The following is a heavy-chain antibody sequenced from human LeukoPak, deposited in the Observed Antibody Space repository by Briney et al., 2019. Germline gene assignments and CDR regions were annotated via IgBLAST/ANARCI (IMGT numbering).Heavy chain of an antibody. CDR2: INWNGGST. J-gene: IGHJ3*02. Sequence: GGSLRLSCAASGFTFDDYGMSWVRQAPGKGLEWVSGINWNGGSTGYADSVKGRFTISRDNAKNSLYLQMNSLRAEDTALYYCARDLVVPAAYDAFDIWGQGTMVTVSS. CDR3: ARDLVVPAAYDAFDI. V-gene: IGHV3-20*04. CDR1: GFTFDDYG. D-gene: IGHD2-2*01.